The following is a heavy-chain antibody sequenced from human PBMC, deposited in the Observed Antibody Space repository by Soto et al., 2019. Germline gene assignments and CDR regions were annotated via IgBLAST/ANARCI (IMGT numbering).Heavy chain of an antibody. CDR1: GGSISSSSYY. V-gene: IGHV4-39*01. J-gene: IGHJ4*02. Sequence: QLQLQESGPGLVKPSETLSLTCTVSGGSISSSSYYWGWIRQPPGKGLEWIGSIYYSGSTYYNPSLTSRVTISVDTSKNQCSLRLSSVPAADTAVYSCARHGVLRIAVGDWGQGTLVTVSS. D-gene: IGHD6-19*01. CDR2: IYYSGST. CDR3: ARHGVLRIAVGD.